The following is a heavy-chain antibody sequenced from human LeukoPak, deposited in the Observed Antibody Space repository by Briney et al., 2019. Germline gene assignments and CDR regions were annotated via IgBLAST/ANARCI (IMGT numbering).Heavy chain of an antibody. Sequence: ASVKVSCKASGYTFTGYYMHWVRQAPGQGLEWMGWINPNSGGTNYAQKFQGRVTMTRDTSISTAYMELSRLRSDDTAVYYCARGINYYDSSGYYYIYWGQGTLVTVSS. D-gene: IGHD3-22*01. CDR1: GYTFTGYY. V-gene: IGHV1-2*02. CDR3: ARGINYYDSSGYYYIY. CDR2: INPNSGGT. J-gene: IGHJ4*02.